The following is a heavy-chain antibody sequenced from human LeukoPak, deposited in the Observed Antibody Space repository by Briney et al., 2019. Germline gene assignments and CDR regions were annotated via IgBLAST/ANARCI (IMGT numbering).Heavy chain of an antibody. CDR3: SRDYSASGSLDS. D-gene: IGHD3-10*01. Sequence: GGSLRLSCAASGFTFSSYEVNWVRQAPGKGLEWVGNIKQDGSEKYYGDSVKGRFTISRDNAQNSLYLQMNSLRVEDTAVYYCSRDYSASGSLDSWGQGTLVTVSS. J-gene: IGHJ4*02. V-gene: IGHV3-7*01. CDR1: GFTFSSYE. CDR2: IKQDGSEK.